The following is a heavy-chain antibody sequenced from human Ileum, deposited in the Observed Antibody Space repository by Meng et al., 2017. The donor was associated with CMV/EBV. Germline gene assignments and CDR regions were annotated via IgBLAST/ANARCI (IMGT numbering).Heavy chain of an antibody. Sequence: GGSLRLSCVASGLTFNSYSMCWVRQAPGKGLEWVAAISGSGANSYYAESVKGRATISRDNSKNTLLLELNGLRAEDTAVYYCAKDRYFEPAHFDYWGQGTLVTVSS. V-gene: IGHV3-23*01. J-gene: IGHJ4*02. CDR3: AKDRYFEPAHFDY. D-gene: IGHD3-9*01. CDR2: ISGSGANS. CDR1: GLTFNSYS.